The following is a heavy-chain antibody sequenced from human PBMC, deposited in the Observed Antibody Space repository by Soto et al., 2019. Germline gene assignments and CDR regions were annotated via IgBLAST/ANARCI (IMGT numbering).Heavy chain of an antibody. V-gene: IGHV1-69*10. CDR1: GGTFSSYA. J-gene: IGHJ6*02. CDR2: IIPILGIA. D-gene: IGHD3-10*01. Sequence: ASVKVSCKASGGTFSSYAISWVRQAPGQGLEWMGGIIPILGIANYAQKFQGRVTITADKSTSTAYMELSSLRSEDTAVYYCASVGSGSYYYYYGMDVWGQGTTVTVSS. CDR3: ASVGSGSYYYYYGMDV.